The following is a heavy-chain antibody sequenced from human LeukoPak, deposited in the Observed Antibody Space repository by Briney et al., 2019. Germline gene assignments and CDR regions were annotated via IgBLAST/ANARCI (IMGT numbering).Heavy chain of an antibody. CDR3: ASYDGSGYRYFDY. CDR2: IHYSGST. D-gene: IGHD3-22*01. J-gene: IGHJ4*02. Sequence: SETLSLTCAVYGGSFSGYYWVWIRQPPGKGLEWIATIHYSGSTYYNPSLKSRVTISVDTSKNQFSLKLSSVTATDTAMYYCASYDGSGYRYFDYWGQGTLVTVSS. V-gene: IGHV4-34*01. CDR1: GGSFSGYY.